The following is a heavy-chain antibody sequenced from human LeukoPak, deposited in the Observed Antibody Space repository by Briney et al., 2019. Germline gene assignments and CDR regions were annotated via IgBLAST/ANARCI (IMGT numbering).Heavy chain of an antibody. CDR2: ISAYNGNT. J-gene: IGHJ4*02. Sequence: ASVKVSCKACGYTFTSYGISWVRQAPGQRLEWMGWISAYNGNTNYAQNLQGRVTMTTDTSTSTAYMELRSLRSDDTAVYYCRSGWYGSGTDYWGQGTLVTVSS. CDR1: GYTFTSYG. D-gene: IGHD6-19*01. CDR3: RSGWYGSGTDY. V-gene: IGHV1-18*01.